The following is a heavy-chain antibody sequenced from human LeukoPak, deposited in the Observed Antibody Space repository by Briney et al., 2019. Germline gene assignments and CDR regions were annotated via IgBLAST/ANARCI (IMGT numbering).Heavy chain of an antibody. V-gene: IGHV3-33*01. J-gene: IGHJ4*02. CDR1: GFTFTNYG. CDR3: ARDHVIKQAPPGY. Sequence: DPGGSLRLSCAASGFTFTNYGMHWVRQAPGKGLEWVAVVWFDGTNKYYADSVKGRFTISRDNSKNTVYLQMNSLRAEDTAVYYCARDHVIKQAPPGYWGQGTLVTVSS. D-gene: IGHD3-10*01. CDR2: VWFDGTNK.